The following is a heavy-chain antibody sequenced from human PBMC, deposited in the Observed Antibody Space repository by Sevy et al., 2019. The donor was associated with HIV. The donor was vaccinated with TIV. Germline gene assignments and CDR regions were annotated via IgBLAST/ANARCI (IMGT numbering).Heavy chain of an antibody. D-gene: IGHD3-10*01. CDR1: GGSFSGYY. J-gene: IGHJ4*02. CDR2: INHSGST. CDR3: ARKGGIDGSGSYLGVDY. Sequence: SETLSLTCAVYGGSFSGYYWSWIRQPPGKGLEWIGEINHSGSTNYNPSLKSRVTISVDTSKNQFSLKLSSVTAADTAVYYCARKGGIDGSGSYLGVDYWGQGTLVTVSS. V-gene: IGHV4-34*01.